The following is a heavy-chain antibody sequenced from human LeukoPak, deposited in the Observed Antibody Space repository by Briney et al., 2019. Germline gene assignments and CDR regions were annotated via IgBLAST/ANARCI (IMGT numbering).Heavy chain of an antibody. V-gene: IGHV3-48*03. J-gene: IGHJ4*02. Sequence: GGSLRLSCAASGFTFSSYEMNWVRQAPGKGLEGVSYISSSGSTIYYADSVKGRFTISRDNAKNSLYLQMNSLRAEDTAVYYCARDPYYYDSSGCFDYWGQGTLVTVSS. CDR3: ARDPYYYDSSGCFDY. D-gene: IGHD3-22*01. CDR2: ISSSGSTI. CDR1: GFTFSSYE.